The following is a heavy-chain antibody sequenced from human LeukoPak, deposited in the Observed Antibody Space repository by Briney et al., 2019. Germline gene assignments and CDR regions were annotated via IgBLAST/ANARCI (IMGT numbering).Heavy chain of an antibody. V-gene: IGHV4-34*01. J-gene: IGHJ4*02. CDR1: GGSFSGYY. CDR2: INHSGST. Sequence: SETLSLTSAVYGGSFSGYYWSWIRQPPGKGLEWIGEINHSGSTNYNPSLKSRVTISVDTSKNQFSLKLSSVTAADTAVYYCARGSGLGPRAYYYESSGYYPRYDYWGQGTLVTVSS. D-gene: IGHD3-22*01. CDR3: ARGSGLGPRAYYYESSGYYPRYDY.